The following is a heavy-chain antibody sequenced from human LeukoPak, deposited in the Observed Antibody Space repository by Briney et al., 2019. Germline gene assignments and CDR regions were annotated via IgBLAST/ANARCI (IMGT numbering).Heavy chain of an antibody. V-gene: IGHV3-23*01. CDR3: AKDWQLPS. CDR2: VGATNSDT. D-gene: IGHD6-6*01. J-gene: IGHJ4*02. Sequence: PGGSLRLSCAASGFTFSTSAMSWLRQAPGKGLECVSSVGATNSDTYYVDSVKGRFTISRDNSKSTLYLQMNSLRPEDTAVYYCAKDWQLPSWGQGTLVTVSS. CDR1: GFTFSTSA.